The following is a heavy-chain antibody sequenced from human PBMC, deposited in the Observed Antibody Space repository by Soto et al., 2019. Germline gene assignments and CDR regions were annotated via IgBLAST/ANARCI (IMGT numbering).Heavy chain of an antibody. Sequence: GGSLRLSCAASGFTFSSYAMSWVRQAPGKGLEWVSAISGSGGSTYYADSVKGRFTISRDNSKNTLYLQMNSPRAEDTAVYYCAKDRSRYYYDSSGRHDAFDIWGQGTMVTVSS. D-gene: IGHD3-22*01. CDR2: ISGSGGST. J-gene: IGHJ3*02. CDR3: AKDRSRYYYDSSGRHDAFDI. V-gene: IGHV3-23*01. CDR1: GFTFSSYA.